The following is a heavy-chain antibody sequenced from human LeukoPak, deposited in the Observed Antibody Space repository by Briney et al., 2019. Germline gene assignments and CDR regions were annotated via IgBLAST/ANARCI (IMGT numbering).Heavy chain of an antibody. V-gene: IGHV3-30*04. CDR3: ARGAYYFDSSGYSGAFDI. CDR2: ISYDGSNK. D-gene: IGHD3-22*01. CDR1: GFTFSSHA. Sequence: GGSLRLSCAASGFTFSSHAMHWVRQAPGKGLAWVAMISYDGSNKYYADSVKGRFTISRDNSKNTLYLQMNSLRAEDTAVYYCARGAYYFDSSGYSGAFDIWGQGTMVTVSS. J-gene: IGHJ3*02.